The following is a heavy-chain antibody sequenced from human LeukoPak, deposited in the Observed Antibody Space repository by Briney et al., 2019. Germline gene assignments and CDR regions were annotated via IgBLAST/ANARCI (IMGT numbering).Heavy chain of an antibody. CDR3: ARATPPGSTTAIDY. J-gene: IGHJ4*02. CDR1: GGSISSGDYY. D-gene: IGHD1-14*01. CDR2: IYYSGST. Sequence: PSETLSLTCTVSGGSISSGDYYWSWIRQPPGKGLEWIGYIYYSGSTYYNPSLKSRVTISVDTSKNQFSLKLSSVTAADTAVYYYARATPPGSTTAIDYWGQGTLVTVSS. V-gene: IGHV4-30-4*08.